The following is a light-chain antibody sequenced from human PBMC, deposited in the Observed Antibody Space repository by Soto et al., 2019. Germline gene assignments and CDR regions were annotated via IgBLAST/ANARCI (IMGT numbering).Light chain of an antibody. V-gene: IGLV3-21*02. Sequence: SYELTQPPSGSVAPGQTARITCGGNRIGSKGVHWFQQKPGQAPVLVVHDDSDRPSGIPERFSGSNSGGTATLTISSVEAGDGADYYCQVWDSRDDHRVFGGGTKVTVL. J-gene: IGLJ2*01. CDR2: DDS. CDR1: RIGSKG. CDR3: QVWDSRDDHRV.